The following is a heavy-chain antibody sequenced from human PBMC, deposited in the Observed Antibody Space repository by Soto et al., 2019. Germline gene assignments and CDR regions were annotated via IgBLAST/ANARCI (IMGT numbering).Heavy chain of an antibody. CDR1: GYTFTSYG. CDR2: ISAYNGNT. D-gene: IGHD2-15*01. CDR3: AGDIVVVVAAPTDLFDY. V-gene: IGHV1-18*01. Sequence: QVQLVQSGAEVKKPGASVKVSRKASGYTFTSYGISWVRQAPGQGLEWMGWISAYNGNTNYAQKLQGRVTMTTDTSTSTADMELRSLRSDDTAVYYCAGDIVVVVAAPTDLFDYWGQGTLVTVSS. J-gene: IGHJ4*02.